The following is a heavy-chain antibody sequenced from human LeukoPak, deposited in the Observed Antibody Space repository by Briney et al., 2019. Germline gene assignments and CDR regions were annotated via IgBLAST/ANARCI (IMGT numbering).Heavy chain of an antibody. Sequence: ASVKASCKASGYTFTSYGISWVRQAPGQGLEWMGWISAYNGNTNYAQKLQGRVTMTTDTSTSTAYMELRSLRSDDTAVYYCARDPESNTWLQADYWGQGTLVTVSS. V-gene: IGHV1-18*01. CDR1: GYTFTSYG. CDR2: ISAYNGNT. J-gene: IGHJ4*02. CDR3: ARDPESNTWLQADY. D-gene: IGHD5-24*01.